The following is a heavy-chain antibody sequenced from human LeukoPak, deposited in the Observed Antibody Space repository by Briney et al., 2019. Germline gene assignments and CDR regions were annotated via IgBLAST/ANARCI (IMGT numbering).Heavy chain of an antibody. V-gene: IGHV1-69*05. Sequence: GASVKVSCKASGGTFSSYAISWVRQAPGQGLDWMGGIIPIFGTANYAQKFQGRVTITTDESTSTAYMELSSLRSEDTAVYYCARDGYYYDSSGYYTPYYFDYWGQGTLVTVSS. CDR1: GGTFSSYA. CDR2: IIPIFGTA. J-gene: IGHJ4*02. D-gene: IGHD3-22*01. CDR3: ARDGYYYDSSGYYTPYYFDY.